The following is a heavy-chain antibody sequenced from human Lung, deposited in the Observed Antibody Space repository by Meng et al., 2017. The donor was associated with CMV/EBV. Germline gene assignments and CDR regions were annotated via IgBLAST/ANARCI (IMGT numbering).Heavy chain of an antibody. V-gene: IGHV3-53*01. Sequence: GESMKISCTASGITVRTNYMSWVRQAPGKGLEWVSSIYTGDDTYYAESVKGRFSISRDNSKNTLYLQMNSLRAEDTAVYYCARDSNYDMLTSDYWGQGTLVTVSS. J-gene: IGHJ4*02. D-gene: IGHD3-9*01. CDR1: GITVRTNY. CDR3: ARDSNYDMLTSDY. CDR2: IYTGDDT.